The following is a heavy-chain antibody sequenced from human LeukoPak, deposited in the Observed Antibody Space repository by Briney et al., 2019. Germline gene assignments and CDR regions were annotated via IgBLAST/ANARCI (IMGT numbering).Heavy chain of an antibody. CDR1: GGSISSSSYY. CDR3: ARHYDFWSGNNFGFDY. D-gene: IGHD3-3*01. CDR2: IYYSGST. J-gene: IGHJ4*02. V-gene: IGHV4-39*01. Sequence: SETLSLTCTVSGGSISSSSYYWGWIRQPPGKGLEWIGSIYYSGSTYYNPSLKSRVTISVDTSKNQFSLKPSSVTAADTAVYYCARHYDFWSGNNFGFDYWGQGTLVTVSS.